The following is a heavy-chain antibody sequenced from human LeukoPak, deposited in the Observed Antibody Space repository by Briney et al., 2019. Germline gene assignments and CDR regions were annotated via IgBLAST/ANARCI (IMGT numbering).Heavy chain of an antibody. CDR2: INWNSGSI. D-gene: IGHD6-13*01. CDR1: GFRFDESD. J-gene: IGHJ4*02. Sequence: GGSLRLSCAASGFRFDESDMHWVRQAPGKGPEWVSGINWNSGSIAYANSVRGRFAISRDNANNSLSLQMNSPRVEDTAFYYCARGGYTSSWDYFDFWGQGTLVTVSS. CDR3: ARGGYTSSWDYFDF. V-gene: IGHV3-9*01.